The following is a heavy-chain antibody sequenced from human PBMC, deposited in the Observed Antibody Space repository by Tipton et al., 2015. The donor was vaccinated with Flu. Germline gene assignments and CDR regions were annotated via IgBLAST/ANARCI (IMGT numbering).Heavy chain of an antibody. V-gene: IGHV4-38-2*01. CDR2: IFHSGNT. CDR3: ARRDYSNYVSEPKNWFDP. J-gene: IGHJ5*02. Sequence: TLSLTCAVSGFSIRSSNYYWAWIRQPPGRGLEWIGNIFHSGNTYHNPSLKSRVTISVDTSKNQFSLKLSSVTAADSAVYYCARRDYSNYVSEPKNWFDPWGQGILVTVSS. CDR1: GFSIRSSNYY. D-gene: IGHD4-11*01.